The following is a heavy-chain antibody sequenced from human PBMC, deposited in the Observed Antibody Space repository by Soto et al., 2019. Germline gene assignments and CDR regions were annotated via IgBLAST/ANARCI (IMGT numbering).Heavy chain of an antibody. CDR2: IYYSGST. D-gene: IGHD2-15*01. CDR1: GGSISSGDYY. CDR3: ARLVQLLQGRWFDP. V-gene: IGHV4-30-4*01. J-gene: IGHJ5*02. Sequence: SETLSLTCTVSGGSISSGDYYWSWIRQPPGKGLEWIGYIYYSGSTYYNPSLKSRVTISVDTSKNQFPLKLSSVTAADTAVYYCARLVQLLQGRWFDPWGQGTLVTVSS.